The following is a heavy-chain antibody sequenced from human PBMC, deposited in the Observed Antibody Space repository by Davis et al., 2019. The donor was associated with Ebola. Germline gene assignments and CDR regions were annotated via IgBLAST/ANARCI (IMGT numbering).Heavy chain of an antibody. CDR3: AREGMGSRGTDY. V-gene: IGHV4-38-2*02. CDR2: IYTSGST. CDR1: GYSISSGYF. D-gene: IGHD3-16*01. J-gene: IGHJ4*02. Sequence: PGGSLRLSCGVSGYSISSGYFWGWIRQPPGKGLEWIGHIYTSGSTNYNPSLKSRVTMSVDTSKNQFSLKLSSVTAADTAVYYCAREGMGSRGTDYWGQGTLVTVSS.